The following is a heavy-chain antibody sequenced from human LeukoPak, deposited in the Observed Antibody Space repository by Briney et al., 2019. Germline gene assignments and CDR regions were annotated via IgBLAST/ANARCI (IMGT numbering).Heavy chain of an antibody. CDR1: GFTFSGSA. CDR3: TSLAAH. J-gene: IGHJ4*02. D-gene: IGHD6-13*01. Sequence: GGSLRLFCAAPGFTFSGSALHWVRQASGKGLEWVGRIRSKANSYATAYAASVKCRFTISRDDSKNTAYLQMNSLKTEDTAVYYCTSLAAHWGQGTLVTVSS. V-gene: IGHV3-73*01. CDR2: IRSKANSYAT.